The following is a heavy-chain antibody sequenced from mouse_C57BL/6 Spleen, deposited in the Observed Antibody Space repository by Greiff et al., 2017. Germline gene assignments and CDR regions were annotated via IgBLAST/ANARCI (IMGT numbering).Heavy chain of an antibody. CDR3: AREPYYDYDVGAMDY. CDR2: ISYDGSN. V-gene: IGHV3-6*01. CDR1: GYSITSGYY. D-gene: IGHD2-4*01. J-gene: IGHJ4*01. Sequence: EVQRVESGPGLVKPSQSLSLTCSVTGYSITSGYYWNWIRQFPGNKLEWMGYISYDGSNNYNPSLKNRISITRDTSKNQFFLKLNSVTTEDTATYYCAREPYYDYDVGAMDYWGQGTSVTVSS.